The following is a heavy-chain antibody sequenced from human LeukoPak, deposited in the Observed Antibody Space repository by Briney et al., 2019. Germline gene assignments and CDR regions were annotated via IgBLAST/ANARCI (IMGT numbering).Heavy chain of an antibody. J-gene: IGHJ6*03. D-gene: IGHD1-7*01. Sequence: GGSLRLSCATSGFNFWNFVVNWVRRAPGKGLEWVSAISGEGAKTYYRDSVKGRFTISTDSGDNTVYLEMNNLTVEDTAVYYCAKTQNWNYISYYYYYMDVWGKGTAVTVSS. V-gene: IGHV3-23*01. CDR3: AKTQNWNYISYYYYYMDV. CDR1: GFNFWNFV. CDR2: ISGEGAKT.